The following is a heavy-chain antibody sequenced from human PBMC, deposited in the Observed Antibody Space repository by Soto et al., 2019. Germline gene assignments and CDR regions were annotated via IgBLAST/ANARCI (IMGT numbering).Heavy chain of an antibody. CDR3: ARMLGVPAAMGSYYYGMDV. CDR1: GFTVSSNY. CDR2: IYSGGST. Sequence: EVQLVETGGGLIQPGGSLRLSCAASGFTVSSNYMSWVRQAPGKGLEWVSVIYSGGSTYYADSVKGRFTISRDNSKNTLSLQLNSVRAEDTAVYYCARMLGVPAAMGSYYYGMDVWGQGTTVTVSS. D-gene: IGHD2-2*01. V-gene: IGHV3-53*02. J-gene: IGHJ6*02.